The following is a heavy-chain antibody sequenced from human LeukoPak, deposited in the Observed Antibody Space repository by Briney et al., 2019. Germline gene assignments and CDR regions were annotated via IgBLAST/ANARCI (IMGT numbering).Heavy chain of an antibody. CDR1: GYTFSNYG. J-gene: IGHJ4*02. CDR3: ARDERDSCGGDCYYFDY. V-gene: IGHV1-18*01. D-gene: IGHD2-21*02. Sequence: GASVKVSCMASGYTFSNYGISWVRQAPGQGLEWMGWISGNNGNTNQAQKLQGRVTMTTDTSTSTAYMELRSLRSDDTAVYYCARDERDSCGGDCYYFDYWGQGTLVTVSS. CDR2: ISGNNGNT.